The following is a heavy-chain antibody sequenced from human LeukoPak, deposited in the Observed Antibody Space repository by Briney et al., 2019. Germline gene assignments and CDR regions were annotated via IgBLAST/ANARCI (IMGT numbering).Heavy chain of an antibody. Sequence: PGGSLRLSCAASGFTFSNYAMTWVRQAPGRGLEWVSDISGSGDSTYYADSVKGRFTISRDNSKNTLYLQMNTLRAEDTAVYYCAKDREYSYVYDAFDIWGQGTLVTVSS. V-gene: IGHV3-23*01. CDR3: AKDREYSYVYDAFDI. J-gene: IGHJ3*02. CDR2: ISGSGDST. CDR1: GFTFSNYA. D-gene: IGHD3-16*01.